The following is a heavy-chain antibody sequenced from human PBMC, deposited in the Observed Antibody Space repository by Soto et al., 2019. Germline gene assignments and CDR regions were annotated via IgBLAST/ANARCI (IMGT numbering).Heavy chain of an antibody. CDR3: ARVGRLVDF. CDR1: GGSISSGDYY. V-gene: IGHV4-61*08. Sequence: SETLSLTCTVSGGSISSGDYYWSWIRQPPGKGLEWIGYIYYSGNTKYNPSLKSRVTISVDTSKSQFSLKVSSVTAADTAVYYCARVGRLVDFWGQGTLVIVSS. D-gene: IGHD6-6*01. J-gene: IGHJ4*02. CDR2: IYYSGNT.